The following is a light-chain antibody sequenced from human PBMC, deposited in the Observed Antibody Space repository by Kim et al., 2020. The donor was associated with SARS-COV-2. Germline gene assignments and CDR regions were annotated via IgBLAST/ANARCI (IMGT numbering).Light chain of an antibody. CDR3: SSYTSSSTLI. J-gene: IGLJ6*01. Sequence: GQSATISCTGTSSDVGSYNRVSWYQQPPGTAPKLIIYEVSDRPSGVPHRFSGSKSGNTASLTISWLQTEDEADYYCSSYTSSSTLIFGGGTKVTVL. CDR1: SSDVGSYNR. CDR2: EVS. V-gene: IGLV2-18*02.